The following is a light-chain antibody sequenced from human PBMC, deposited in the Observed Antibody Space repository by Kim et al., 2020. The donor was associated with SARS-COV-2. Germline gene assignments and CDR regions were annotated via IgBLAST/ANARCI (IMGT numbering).Light chain of an antibody. CDR2: DVS. CDR1: SSDVGSYHY. CDR3: SSYTSSSTYV. Sequence: GQSITISSTGTSSDVGSYHYVSWYQQHPGKAPKLMIYDVSNRPSGVSNRFSGSKSGNTASLTISGLQAEDEADYYCSSYTSSSTYVFGTGTKVTVL. J-gene: IGLJ1*01. V-gene: IGLV2-14*03.